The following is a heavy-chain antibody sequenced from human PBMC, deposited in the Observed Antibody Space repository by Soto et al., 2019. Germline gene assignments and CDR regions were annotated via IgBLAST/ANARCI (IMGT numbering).Heavy chain of an antibody. CDR2: IYYSGST. Sequence: SETLSLTCTVSGGSISSYYWSWIRQPPGKGLEWIGYIYYSGSTNYNPSLKSRVTISVDTSKNQFSLKLSSVTAADTAVYYCARYPPYYDFWSGSYKPYGMDVWGQGATVTVS. CDR3: ARYPPYYDFWSGSYKPYGMDV. CDR1: GGSISSYY. V-gene: IGHV4-59*01. D-gene: IGHD3-3*01. J-gene: IGHJ6*02.